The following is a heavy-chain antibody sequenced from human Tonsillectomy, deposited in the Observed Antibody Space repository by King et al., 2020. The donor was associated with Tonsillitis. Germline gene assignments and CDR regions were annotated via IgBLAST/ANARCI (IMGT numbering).Heavy chain of an antibody. D-gene: IGHD4-11*01. J-gene: IGHJ5*02. Sequence: LQLQESGPGLVKPSETLSLTCTVSGGSISSYYWSWIRQPPGKGLEWIGYIYYSGSTNYNPSLKSRVTISVDTSKNQFSLKLSSVTAADTAVYYCARSGRTYSNYAWGGVVQNWFDPWGQGTLVTVSS. CDR2: IYYSGST. CDR3: ARSGRTYSNYAWGGVVQNWFDP. V-gene: IGHV4-59*01. CDR1: GGSISSYY.